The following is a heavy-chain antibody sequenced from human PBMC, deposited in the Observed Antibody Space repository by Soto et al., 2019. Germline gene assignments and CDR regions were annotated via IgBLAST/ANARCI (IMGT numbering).Heavy chain of an antibody. Sequence: VQLLESGGGLVQPGGSLRLSCAASGFTFSSYAMSWVRQAPGKGLEWVSAISGSGGSTYYADSVKGRFTISRDNSKNTLYLQMNSLRAEDTAVYYCAKGDYDYVWGSYRPFDYWGQGTLVTVSS. J-gene: IGHJ4*02. D-gene: IGHD3-16*02. CDR3: AKGDYDYVWGSYRPFDY. V-gene: IGHV3-23*01. CDR2: ISGSGGST. CDR1: GFTFSSYA.